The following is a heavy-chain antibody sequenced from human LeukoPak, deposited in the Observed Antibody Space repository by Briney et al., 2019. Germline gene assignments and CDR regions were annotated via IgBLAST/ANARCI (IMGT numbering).Heavy chain of an antibody. V-gene: IGHV1-18*01. D-gene: IGHD1-7*01. Sequence: VASVKVSCKASGYTFSSYSISWVRQAPGQGLEWMGWISAYNINTNYAQKFQGRVTMTTDTATSTAYMERRSLRSDDTAVYYCAKSGPTKYYYYMDVWGKGTTVTVSS. CDR1: GYTFSSYS. CDR2: ISAYNINT. CDR3: AKSGPTKYYYYMDV. J-gene: IGHJ6*03.